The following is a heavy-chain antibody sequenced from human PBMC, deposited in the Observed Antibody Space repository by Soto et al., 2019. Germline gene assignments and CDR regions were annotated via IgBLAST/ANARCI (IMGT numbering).Heavy chain of an antibody. CDR2: ISSSGSTI. V-gene: IGHV3-11*01. CDR3: ARDNSQNYGTPAASSWLHP. Sequence: GGSLRLSCAASGFTFSDYYMSWIRQAPGTGLEWVSYISSSGSTIYYADSVKGRFTISRDNAKNSLYLQMNSLRAEDTAVYYCARDNSQNYGTPAASSWLHPWGQGTPVTVSS. J-gene: IGHJ5*02. CDR1: GFTFSDYY. D-gene: IGHD2-15*01.